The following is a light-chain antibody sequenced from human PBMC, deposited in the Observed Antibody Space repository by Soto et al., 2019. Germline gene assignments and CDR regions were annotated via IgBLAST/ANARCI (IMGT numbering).Light chain of an antibody. Sequence: IELTQSPSSLSSSLVDIVHITFRASQGISSYLGWYQQKPGKAPKLLIYGASTLQSGVPSRFSGSGSGTDFTLTISSLQPEDFATYYCQQYNSYWRTFGQGTKVDIK. CDR2: GAS. V-gene: IGKV1-9*01. CDR3: QQYNSYWRT. J-gene: IGKJ1*01. CDR1: QGISSY.